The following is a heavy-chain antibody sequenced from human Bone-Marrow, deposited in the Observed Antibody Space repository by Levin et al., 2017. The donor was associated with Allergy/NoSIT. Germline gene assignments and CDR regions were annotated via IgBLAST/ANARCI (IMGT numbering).Heavy chain of an antibody. CDR1: GFTFSSHA. CDR2: ISSQGANT. V-gene: IGHV3-64*01. J-gene: IGHJ6*04. Sequence: GGSLRLSCVASGFTFSSHAMHWVRQAPGKGLEFVSAISSQGANTYYAKTVKGRFTISRDNSKNILSLHMGGLTSEDMAVYFCARVAPTRYYQYYFMDVWGKGTTVTVSS. D-gene: IGHD3-16*01. CDR3: ARVAPTRYYQYYFMDV.